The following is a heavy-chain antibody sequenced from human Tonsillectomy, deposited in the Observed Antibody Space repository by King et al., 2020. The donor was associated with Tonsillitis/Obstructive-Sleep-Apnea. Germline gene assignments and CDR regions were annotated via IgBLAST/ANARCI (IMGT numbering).Heavy chain of an antibody. CDR1: GYTFTGYY. D-gene: IGHD4-23*01. CDR2: INPNSGGT. J-gene: IGHJ5*02. CDR3: ARGKAVVTHNWFDP. V-gene: IGHV1-2*04. Sequence: QLVQSGAEVKKPGASVKVSCKASGYTFTGYYMHWVRQAPGQGLEWMVWINPNSGGTNYAQKFQGWVTMTRDTSISTAYMELSRLRSDDTAVYYCARGKAVVTHNWFDPWGQGTLVTVSS.